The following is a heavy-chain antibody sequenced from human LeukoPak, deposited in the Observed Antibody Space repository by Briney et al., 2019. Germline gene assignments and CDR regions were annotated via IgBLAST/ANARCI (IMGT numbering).Heavy chain of an antibody. CDR2: ISNDGSNK. V-gene: IGHV3-30*18. CDR1: GFTFSSYA. D-gene: IGHD4-23*01. Sequence: GGSLRLSGAASGFTFSSYAMSWVRQAPGKGLEWLAVISNDGSNKYYADSVKGRFTISRDNSKNTLYLQMNSLRAEDTAVYYCAKSSSPYGGNKYYFDYWGQGTLVTVSS. J-gene: IGHJ4*02. CDR3: AKSSSPYGGNKYYFDY.